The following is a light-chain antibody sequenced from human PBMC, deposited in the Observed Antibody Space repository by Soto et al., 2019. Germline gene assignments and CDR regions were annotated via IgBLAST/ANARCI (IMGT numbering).Light chain of an antibody. V-gene: IGKV3-20*01. CDR3: QKYGTPLYT. J-gene: IGKJ3*01. CDR1: QSVTNNF. Sequence: IVLTQSPGTLSLSPGERATLSCGASQSVTNNFLAWYQQKPGHAPMLLIYGASSRATGVPDRFSGSGSGTDVTITISRLEPGDFAVYYCQKYGTPLYTFGPGTKLDIK. CDR2: GAS.